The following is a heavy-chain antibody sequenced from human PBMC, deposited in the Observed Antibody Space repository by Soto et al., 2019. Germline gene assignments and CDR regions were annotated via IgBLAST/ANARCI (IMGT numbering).Heavy chain of an antibody. CDR3: ARAKGDYYDSSGYHPGRFDY. V-gene: IGHV1-69*01. CDR1: GGTFSSYA. D-gene: IGHD3-22*01. CDR2: SIPIFGTA. J-gene: IGHJ4*02. Sequence: QVQLVQSGAEVKKPGSSVKVSCKASGGTFSSYAISWVRQAPGQGLEWMGGSIPIFGTANYAQKFQGRVTIPADESTSTDYMELSSLRSEDTAVYYCARAKGDYYDSSGYHPGRFDYRGQGTMVTVSS.